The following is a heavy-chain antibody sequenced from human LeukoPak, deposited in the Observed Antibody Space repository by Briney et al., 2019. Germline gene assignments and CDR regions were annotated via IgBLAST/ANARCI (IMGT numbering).Heavy chain of an antibody. V-gene: IGHV4-4*09. CDR2: IYTTGST. D-gene: IGHD5-18*01. J-gene: IGHJ4*02. CDR1: GGSISSFY. CDR3: ARSVPAIYYFDY. Sequence: PSETLSLTCTVSGGSISSFYWSWIRQPPGKGLEWIGYIYTTGSTNYNPSLKSRVTISVDTSKNQFSLKLSSVTAADTAVYYCARSVPAIYYFDYWGQGTLVTVSS.